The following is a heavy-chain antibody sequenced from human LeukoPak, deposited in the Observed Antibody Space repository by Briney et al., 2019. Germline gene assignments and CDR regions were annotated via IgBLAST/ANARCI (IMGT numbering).Heavy chain of an antibody. V-gene: IGHV1-2*02. J-gene: IGHJ3*02. CDR1: AYTFTGYY. CDR2: IDPNNGDT. D-gene: IGHD2-8*01. Sequence: ASVKVSCKASAYTFTGYYLHWVRQAPGQGPEWVEWIDPNNGDTDYAQEFQGRVTMTRVRSISTAYMELSRLTSDDTAVYYCARRSRNGLDAFDIWGQGTMVTVSS. CDR3: ARRSRNGLDAFDI.